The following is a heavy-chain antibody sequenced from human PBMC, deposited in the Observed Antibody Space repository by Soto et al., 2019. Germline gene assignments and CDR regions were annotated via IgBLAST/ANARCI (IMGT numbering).Heavy chain of an antibody. CDR1: GFTFSSYW. Sequence: GGSLRLSCAASGFTFSSYWMSWVRQAPGKGLEWVANIKQDGSEKYYVDSVKGRFTISRDNAKNSLYLQMNSLRAEDTAVYYCASLSSDIVATIRYYYYYYYMDVWGKGTTVTVSS. J-gene: IGHJ6*03. CDR2: IKQDGSEK. CDR3: ASLSSDIVATIRYYYYYYYMDV. D-gene: IGHD5-12*01. V-gene: IGHV3-7*01.